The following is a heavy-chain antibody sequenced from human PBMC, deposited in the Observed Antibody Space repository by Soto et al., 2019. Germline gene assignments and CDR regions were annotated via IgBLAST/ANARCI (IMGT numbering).Heavy chain of an antibody. D-gene: IGHD3-16*01. V-gene: IGHV1-18*01. CDR3: VMVDNYVSPTPQDV. CDR2: ISPYTGNT. J-gene: IGHJ6*02. Sequence: QVQLVQSGDEVKKPGASVKVSCKASGYFFVNYGIAWVRQDPGQGLEWMGWISPYTGNTHSATKVQGRLTMTTDTSTSTAYMDLGSLTSDDTAVYYCVMVDNYVSPTPQDVWGQGTTVTVSS. CDR1: GYFFVNYG.